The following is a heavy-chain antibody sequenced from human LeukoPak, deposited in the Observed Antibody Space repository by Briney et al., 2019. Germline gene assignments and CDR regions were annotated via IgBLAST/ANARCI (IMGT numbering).Heavy chain of an antibody. CDR2: INPNSGGT. CDR1: GYTFTGYY. V-gene: IGHV1-2*02. J-gene: IGHJ4*02. D-gene: IGHD3-22*01. Sequence: ASVKVSCKASGYTFTGYYMHWVRQAPGQGLEWMGWINPNSGGTNYAQKFQGRVTMTRDTSISTAYMELSRLRSDDTAVYYCARDHRFVDYYDSSGCTNDYWGQGTLVTVSS. CDR3: ARDHRFVDYYDSSGCTNDY.